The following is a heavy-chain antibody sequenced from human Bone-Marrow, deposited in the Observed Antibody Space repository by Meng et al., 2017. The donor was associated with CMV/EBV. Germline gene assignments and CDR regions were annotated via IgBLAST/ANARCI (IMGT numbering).Heavy chain of an antibody. CDR2: IKRKTDGGTT. D-gene: IGHD1-1*01. CDR1: GFTFSNAG. Sequence: GESLKISCAVSGFTFSNAGMSWVRQAPGKGLEWVGRIKRKTDGGTTHYAAPVKGRFTISRDDSKNTLYLQMDSLKIEDTAVYYCAPDTPPNWVFDYWGQGTLVTVSS. CDR3: APDTPPNWVFDY. V-gene: IGHV3-15*01. J-gene: IGHJ4*02.